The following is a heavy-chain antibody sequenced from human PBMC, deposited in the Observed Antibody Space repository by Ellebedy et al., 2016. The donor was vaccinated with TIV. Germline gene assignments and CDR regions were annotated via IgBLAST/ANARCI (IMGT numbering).Heavy chain of an antibody. V-gene: IGHV4-30-4*01. CDR1: GGSMISDDHY. CDR3: ARGGGDRPHALDV. D-gene: IGHD3-10*01. Sequence: MPSETLSLTCTVSGGSMISDDHYWSWVRQPPGKGLEWIGYIYYSGTTYYNPSLKHRLIMSIDKSKSQVSLKLTSVTAADTAVYYCARGGGDRPHALDVWGQGTEVTVSS. J-gene: IGHJ3*01. CDR2: IYYSGTT.